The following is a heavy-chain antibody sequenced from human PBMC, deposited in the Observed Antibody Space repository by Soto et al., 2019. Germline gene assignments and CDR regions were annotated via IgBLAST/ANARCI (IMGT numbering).Heavy chain of an antibody. J-gene: IGHJ4*02. Sequence: QVQLVQSGAEVKKPGSSVKVSCKASGGTFSSYTISWVRQAPGQGLEWMGRIIPILGIANYAQKFQGSVTITADKSTSTAYMEPSSLRSEATAVYYCASGYSGYDLRGDFFDYWGQGALDTVST. V-gene: IGHV1-69*02. CDR2: IIPILGIA. D-gene: IGHD5-12*01. CDR1: GGTFSSYT. CDR3: ASGYSGYDLRGDFFDY.